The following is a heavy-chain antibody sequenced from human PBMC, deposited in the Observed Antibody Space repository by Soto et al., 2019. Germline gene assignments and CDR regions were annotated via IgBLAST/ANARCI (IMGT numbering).Heavy chain of an antibody. CDR2: INHSGST. CDR3: ARGRRVVVVAAKSWVRWFDP. D-gene: IGHD2-15*01. J-gene: IGHJ5*02. CDR1: GGSFNGYY. V-gene: IGHV4-34*01. Sequence: TSETLSLTCAVYGGSFNGYYLSWIRQPPGKGLEWIGEINHSGSTNYNPSLKSRVTISVDTSKNQFSLKLSSVTAADTAVYYCARGRRVVVVAAKSWVRWFDPWGQGTLVTVSS.